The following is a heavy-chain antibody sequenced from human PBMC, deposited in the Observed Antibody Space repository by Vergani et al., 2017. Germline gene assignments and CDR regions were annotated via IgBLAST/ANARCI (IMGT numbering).Heavy chain of an antibody. J-gene: IGHJ3*02. CDR1: GFTVSSNY. CDR2: IYSGGST. V-gene: IGHV3-53*04. CDR3: ARVSDWSYKRGDDAFDI. Sequence: EVQLVESGGGLVQPGGSLRLSCAASGFTVSSNYMSWVRQAPGKGLEWVSVIYSGGSTYYADSVKGRFTISRHTSKNTVYLQMNSLRAEDTAVYSCARVSDWSYKRGDDAFDIWSQGTMVAVAS. D-gene: IGHD1-7*01.